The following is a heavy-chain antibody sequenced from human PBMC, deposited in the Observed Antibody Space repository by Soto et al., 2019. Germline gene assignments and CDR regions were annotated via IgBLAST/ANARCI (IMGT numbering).Heavy chain of an antibody. CDR1: GYTFTSYG. Sequence: ASVKVSCKASGYTFTSYGISWVRQAPGQGLEWMGWIGAYNGNTNYAQKLQGRVTMTTDTSTSTAYMELRSLRSDDTAVYYCARDLTQYGEYVYYFEYWGQGTMVTVSS. J-gene: IGHJ4*02. V-gene: IGHV1-18*01. CDR2: IGAYNGNT. D-gene: IGHD4-17*01. CDR3: ARDLTQYGEYVYYFEY.